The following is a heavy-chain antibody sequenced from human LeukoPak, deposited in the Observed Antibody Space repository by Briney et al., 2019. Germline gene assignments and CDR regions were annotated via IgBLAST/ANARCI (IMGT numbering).Heavy chain of an antibody. J-gene: IGHJ3*02. V-gene: IGHV3-30*09. CDR2: ISYDGSNQ. Sequence: PGGSLRLSCAASGFTFRYYAMHWVRQAPGKGLEWLAIISYDGSNQFYADHVRGRFAISRDNSKNTLYLQMSTLGPEDTSVYYCVREGFNLKGSMTVLFNAFDIWGQGTVVTVSS. CDR3: VREGFNLKGSMTVLFNAFDI. CDR1: GFTFRYYA. D-gene: IGHD2-21*02.